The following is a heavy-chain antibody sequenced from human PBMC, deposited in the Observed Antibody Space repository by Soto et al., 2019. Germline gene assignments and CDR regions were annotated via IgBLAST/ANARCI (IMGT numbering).Heavy chain of an antibody. J-gene: IGHJ6*02. Sequence: QLQLQESGPGLVKPSETLSLTCTVSGGSISSSSYYWGWIRQPPGKGLEWIGSIYYSGSTYYNPSLKSRVTISVDTSKNQFSLKLSSVTAADTAVYYCASRPLEYYYYGMDVWGQGTTVTVSS. CDR3: ASRPLEYYYYGMDV. V-gene: IGHV4-39*01. D-gene: IGHD3-3*02. CDR2: IYYSGST. CDR1: GGSISSSSYY.